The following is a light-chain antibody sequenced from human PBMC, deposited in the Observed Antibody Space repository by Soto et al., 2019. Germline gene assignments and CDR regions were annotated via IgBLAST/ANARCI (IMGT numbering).Light chain of an antibody. CDR1: SGRSSYA. J-gene: IGLJ2*01. CDR3: QNWGTGILV. CDR2: LNSDGSH. Sequence: QPVLTQSPSASASLGASVKLTCTLSSGRSSYAIAWHQQQPEKGPRYLMKLNSDGSHSKGDGSPDRFSGSSSGAERYLTISSLQSEDEAYYYCQNWGTGILVFGGGTKLTVL. V-gene: IGLV4-69*01.